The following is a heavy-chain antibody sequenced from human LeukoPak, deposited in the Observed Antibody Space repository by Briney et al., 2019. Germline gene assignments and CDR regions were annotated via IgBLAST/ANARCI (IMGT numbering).Heavy chain of an antibody. V-gene: IGHV4-59*01. D-gene: IGHD6-13*01. J-gene: IGHJ3*02. CDR3: ARPGIAAAGTLMAFDI. Sequence: SETLSLTCTVSGGSISSYYWSWIRQPPGKGLEWIGYVYYSGSTNYNPSLKSRVTISVDTSKNQFSLKLSSVTAADTAVYYCARPGIAAAGTLMAFDIWGQGTMVTVSS. CDR2: VYYSGST. CDR1: GGSISSYY.